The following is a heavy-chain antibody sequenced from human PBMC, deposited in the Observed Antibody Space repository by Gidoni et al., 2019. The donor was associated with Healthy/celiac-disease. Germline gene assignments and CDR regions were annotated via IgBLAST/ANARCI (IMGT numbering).Heavy chain of an antibody. CDR1: GFTFSSYS. V-gene: IGHV3-21*01. D-gene: IGHD6-13*01. CDR3: ARGYSSSWYPGDYYYYMDV. J-gene: IGHJ6*03. CDR2: ISSSSSYI. Sequence: EVQLVESGGGLVKPGGSLRLSCAASGFTFSSYSMNWVRQAPGKGLEWVSSISSSSSYIYYADSVKGRFTISRDNAKNSLYLQMNSLRAEDTAVYYCARGYSSSWYPGDYYYYMDVWGKGTTVTVSS.